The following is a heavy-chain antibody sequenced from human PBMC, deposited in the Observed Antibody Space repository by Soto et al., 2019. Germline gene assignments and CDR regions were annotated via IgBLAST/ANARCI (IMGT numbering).Heavy chain of an antibody. V-gene: IGHV1-3*01. J-gene: IGHJ6*02. Sequence: ASAKVSCKTSGYSFTKYGLHWVRQAPGQRLEWMGWINPGNGDTKYSQKFQGRVTITRDTSATTAYMELSSLRSEDSAVFYCARTDCSSTSCYNYYYYGMDVWGQGTTVTVS. CDR3: ARTDCSSTSCYNYYYYGMDV. CDR1: GYSFTKYG. CDR2: INPGNGDT. D-gene: IGHD2-2*01.